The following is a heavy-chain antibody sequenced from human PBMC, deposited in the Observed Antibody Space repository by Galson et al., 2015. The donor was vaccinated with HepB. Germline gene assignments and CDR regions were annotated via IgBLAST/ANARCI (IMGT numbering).Heavy chain of an antibody. CDR2: ISPSGGST. J-gene: IGHJ5*02. V-gene: IGHV1-46*03. Sequence: SVKVSCKASGYTFTSYYMHWVRQAPGQGLEWMGIISPSGGSTSYAQKFQGRVAMTRDTSTSTVYMELSSLRSEDTAVYYCARTAYHDYGDYDRGWFDPWGQGTLVTVSS. D-gene: IGHD4-17*01. CDR3: ARTAYHDYGDYDRGWFDP. CDR1: GYTFTSYY.